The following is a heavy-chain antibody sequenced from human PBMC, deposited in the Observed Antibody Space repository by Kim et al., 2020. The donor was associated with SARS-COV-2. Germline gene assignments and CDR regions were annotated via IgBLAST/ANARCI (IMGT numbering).Heavy chain of an antibody. J-gene: IGHJ3*02. CDR1: GYSFTSYW. D-gene: IGHD3-10*01. V-gene: IGHV5-51*01. CDR2: IYPGDSDT. Sequence: GESLKISCKGSGYSFTSYWIGWVRQMPGKGLEWMGIIYPGDSDTRYSPSFQGQVTISADKSISTAYLQWSSLKASDTAMYYCARKITMVRGASPDPFDIWGQGTMVTVSS. CDR3: ARKITMVRGASPDPFDI.